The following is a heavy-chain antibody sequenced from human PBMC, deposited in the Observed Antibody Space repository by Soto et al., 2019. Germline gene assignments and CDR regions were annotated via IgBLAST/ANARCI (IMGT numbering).Heavy chain of an antibody. Sequence: SQTLSLTCAISGDSVSSNTAAWNWIRSSPSRGLEWLGRTYYRSNWRHDYAVSVRSRITVNPDTSKNHFSLQLNSVTPDDTAVYYCARGVAGSGFDLWGQGTLVTAPQ. CDR3: ARGVAGSGFDL. V-gene: IGHV6-1*01. CDR1: GDSVSSNTAA. D-gene: IGHD6-19*01. J-gene: IGHJ4*02. CDR2: TYYRSNWRH.